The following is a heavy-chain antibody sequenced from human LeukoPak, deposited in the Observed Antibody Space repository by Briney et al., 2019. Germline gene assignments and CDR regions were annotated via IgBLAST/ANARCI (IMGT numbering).Heavy chain of an antibody. CDR2: MNSNSGNT. CDR3: ARGRLRVPDY. J-gene: IGHJ4*02. Sequence: GASVKVSCTASGYTFRSYDCNWVRQATGQGLEWMGWMNSNSGNTGDAQKFQSRVTMTRPTSTSTGYMELSSLISEDTAGYYCARGRLRVPDYWGQGTLVTVSS. CDR1: GYTFRSYD. D-gene: IGHD3-10*01. V-gene: IGHV1-8*01.